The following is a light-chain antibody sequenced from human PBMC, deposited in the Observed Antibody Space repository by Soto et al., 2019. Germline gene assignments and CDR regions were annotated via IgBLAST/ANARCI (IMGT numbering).Light chain of an antibody. CDR2: GAA. CDR1: QSVTSN. CDR3: RHRSHWLPT. J-gene: IGKJ4*02. Sequence: EIVLTPSPATLSLSPEERDTLSCRASQSVTSNLAWYQQIPGQAPRLLIYGAASRATGIPARFSGSGAGTDFTLSNSRLEAEEFAVFLFRHRSHWLPTFGEGT. V-gene: IGKV3D-11*02.